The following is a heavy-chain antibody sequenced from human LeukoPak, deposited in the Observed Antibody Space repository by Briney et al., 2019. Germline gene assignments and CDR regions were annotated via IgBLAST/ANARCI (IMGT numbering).Heavy chain of an antibody. V-gene: IGHV1-24*01. J-gene: IGHJ5*02. D-gene: IGHD3-22*01. CDR2: FDPKDGDT. CDR3: ARDGVPYYDSSGYCLSP. CDR1: GYTLTELS. Sequence: ASVKVSCKVSGYTLTELSVHWVRQAPGKGLEWMGNFDPKDGDTIYAQRFQGRVTMTEDTSTHTAYMELSRLRSEDTAVYYCARDGVPYYDSSGYCLSPWGQGTLVTVSS.